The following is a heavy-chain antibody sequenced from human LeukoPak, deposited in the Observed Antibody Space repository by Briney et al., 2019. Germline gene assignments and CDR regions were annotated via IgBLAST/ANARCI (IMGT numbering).Heavy chain of an antibody. Sequence: GGSLRLSCEASGFTFRNYDMHWVRQAPGKGLEWVAVISRDGTSKYYADSVKGRFTISRDNSKNTVYLQMNSQSAEDTAVYYCARDQTAGYSDYWGQGTLVTVSS. CDR3: ARDQTAGYSDY. J-gene: IGHJ4*02. CDR1: GFTFRNYD. D-gene: IGHD3-22*01. CDR2: ISRDGTSK. V-gene: IGHV3-30*03.